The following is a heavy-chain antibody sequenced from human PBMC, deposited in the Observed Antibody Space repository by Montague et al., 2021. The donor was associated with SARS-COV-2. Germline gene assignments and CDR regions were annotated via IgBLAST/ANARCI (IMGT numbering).Heavy chain of an antibody. V-gene: IGHV4-39*02. CDR3: ARRGGRVLPVTTFEGDFDY. CDR2: IYDSGST. J-gene: IGHJ4*03. CDR1: GDSISCSNYY. Sequence: SETLSLTCTVSGDSISCSNYYWDWIRQSPGKGLEWIGSIYDSGSTYYNPSLKSRVTISVDTPKNHFSLKLNSVTAADTAVYYCARRGGRVLPVTTFEGDFDYWGQGTLVTVSS. D-gene: IGHD4-17*01.